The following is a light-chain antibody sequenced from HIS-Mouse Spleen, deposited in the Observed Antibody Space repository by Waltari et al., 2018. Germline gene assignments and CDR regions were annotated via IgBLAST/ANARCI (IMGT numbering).Light chain of an antibody. CDR3: CSYAGSSTLV. J-gene: IGLJ3*02. CDR2: EGS. CDR1: SSDVGSYNL. V-gene: IGLV2-23*01. Sequence: QSALTQPASVSGSPGQSITISCTGPSSDVGSYNLVSGYQQHPGKAPKLMIYEGSKRPSGVSNRFSGSKSGNTASLTISGLQAEDEADYYCCSYAGSSTLVFGGGTKLTVL.